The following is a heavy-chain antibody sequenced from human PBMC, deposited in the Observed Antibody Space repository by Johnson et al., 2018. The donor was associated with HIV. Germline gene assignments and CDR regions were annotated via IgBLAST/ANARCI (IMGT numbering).Heavy chain of an antibody. CDR1: GFTFSSYG. Sequence: QVQLVESGGGVVQPGRSLRLSCAASGFTFSSYGMHWVRQAPGKGLVWVSRINSDGSSTSYADSVKGRFTISRDNSKNTLFLQMNSLRAEDTAVYYCAKCIWGSSLIDAFDIWGQGTMVTVS. V-gene: IGHV3-NL1*01. D-gene: IGHD6-13*01. J-gene: IGHJ3*02. CDR3: AKCIWGSSLIDAFDI. CDR2: INSDGSST.